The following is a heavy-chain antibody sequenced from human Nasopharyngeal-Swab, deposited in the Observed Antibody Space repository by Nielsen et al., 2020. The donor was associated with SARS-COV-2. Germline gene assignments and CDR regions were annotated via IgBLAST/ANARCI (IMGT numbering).Heavy chain of an antibody. V-gene: IGHV3-23*01. CDR2: ISGRGGTI. CDR3: AKGYSSGWVPYEY. D-gene: IGHD6-19*01. Sequence: SGVSGFTFSNYAMNWVRQAPGQGLEWVSGISGRGGTIYYVDSVKGRFTISRDNSRNSLYLHMSNLRAEDTAIYYCAKGYSSGWVPYEYWGQGTLVTVSS. J-gene: IGHJ4*02. CDR1: GFTFSNYA.